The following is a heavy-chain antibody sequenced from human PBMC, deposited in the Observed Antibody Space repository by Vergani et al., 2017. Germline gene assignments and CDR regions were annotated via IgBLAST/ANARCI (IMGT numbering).Heavy chain of an antibody. V-gene: IGHV3-7*01. D-gene: IGHD1-26*01. CDR2: IKQDGSGK. Sequence: VQLVESGGGLVQPGGSLRLSCAASGFTFSSYWMSWVRQAPGKGLEWVANIKQDGSGKSYVDSVKGRFTISRDNAKNSLYLQMNSLRAEDTAVYYCAKEPLVGRGGDYFDYWGQGTLVTVSS. CDR1: GFTFSSYW. J-gene: IGHJ4*02. CDR3: AKEPLVGRGGDYFDY.